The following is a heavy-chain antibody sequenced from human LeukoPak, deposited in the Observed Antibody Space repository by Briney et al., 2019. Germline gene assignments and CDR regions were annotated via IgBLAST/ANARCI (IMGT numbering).Heavy chain of an antibody. CDR1: GGTFSSYA. CDR2: IIPIFGTA. CDR3: ARDADEYSSSSVDY. V-gene: IGHV1-69*13. D-gene: IGHD6-6*01. J-gene: IGHJ4*02. Sequence: ASVKVSCKASGGTFSSYAISWVRQAPGQGLEWMGGIIPIFGTANYAQKFQGRVTITADESTSTAYMELSSLRSEDTAVYYCARDADEYSSSSVDYWGQGALVTVSS.